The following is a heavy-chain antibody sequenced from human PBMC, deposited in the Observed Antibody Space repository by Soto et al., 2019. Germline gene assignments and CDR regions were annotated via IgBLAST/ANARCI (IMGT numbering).Heavy chain of an antibody. CDR2: INPKSGGT. Sequence: AALKVSCKASGCTFTVYYMHWVRQSPGQGLEWMGWINPKSGGTMYPQKFQGRVTMTWDTSISTACMALTRLRSDDTAVYYCARDLAKGGGSAGFDYWGQGTLVTVSS. CDR3: ARDLAKGGGSAGFDY. D-gene: IGHD1-26*01. J-gene: IGHJ4*02. V-gene: IGHV1-2*02. CDR1: GCTFTVYY.